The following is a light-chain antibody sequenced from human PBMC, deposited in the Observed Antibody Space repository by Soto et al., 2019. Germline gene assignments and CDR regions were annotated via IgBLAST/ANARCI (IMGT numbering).Light chain of an antibody. CDR2: EVS. CDR1: SSDVGGYNY. J-gene: IGLJ1*01. CDR3: ISYAGSNNPYV. Sequence: QSVLTQPPSASGSPGQSVTISCTGTSSDVGGYNYVSWYQQHPGKAPKLMIYEVSKRPSGVPDRFSGSKSGNTASLTVSGLQAEDEADYYCISYAGSNNPYVFGTGTKLTVL. V-gene: IGLV2-8*01.